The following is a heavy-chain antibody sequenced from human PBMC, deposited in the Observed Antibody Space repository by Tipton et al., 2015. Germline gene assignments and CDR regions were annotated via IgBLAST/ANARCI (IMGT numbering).Heavy chain of an antibody. CDR1: DFSVGSNY. D-gene: IGHD2-15*01. CDR2: ITGSGGST. Sequence: SLRLSCVASDFSVGSNYMTWVRQAPGKGLEWVSGITGSGGSTYYADSVKGRFAISRDNSKSTLYLQMNSLRVEDTAVYYCAKWSDNRAIDTWGQGTLVTVSS. V-gene: IGHV3-23*01. J-gene: IGHJ5*02. CDR3: AKWSDNRAIDT.